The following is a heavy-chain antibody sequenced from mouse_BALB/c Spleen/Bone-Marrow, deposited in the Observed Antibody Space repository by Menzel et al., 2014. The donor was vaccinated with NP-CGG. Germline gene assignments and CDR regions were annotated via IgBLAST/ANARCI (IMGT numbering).Heavy chain of an antibody. Sequence: EVKLEESGGGLVQPGGSLRLSCATSGFTFTDYYMSWVRQPPGKALEWLGFIRNKANGYTTEYSASVKGRFTISRDNSQSILYLQMNTLRAEDSATYYCATDWFAYWGQGTLVTVSA. CDR3: ATDWFAY. V-gene: IGHV7-3*02. CDR1: GFTFTDYY. CDR2: IRNKANGYTT. J-gene: IGHJ3*01.